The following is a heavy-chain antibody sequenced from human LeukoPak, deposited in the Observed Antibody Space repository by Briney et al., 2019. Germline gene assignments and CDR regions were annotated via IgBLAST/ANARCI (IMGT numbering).Heavy chain of an antibody. CDR3: AKGDSITMVRGVPRFDY. D-gene: IGHD3-10*01. CDR1: GFTFSSYA. J-gene: IGHJ4*02. Sequence: PGGSLRLSCAASGFTFSSYAMSWVRQAPGKGLEWVSAISGSGGSTYYADSVRGRFTISRDNSKNTLYLQMNSLRAEDTAVYYCAKGDSITMVRGVPRFDYWGQGTLVTVSS. V-gene: IGHV3-23*01. CDR2: ISGSGGST.